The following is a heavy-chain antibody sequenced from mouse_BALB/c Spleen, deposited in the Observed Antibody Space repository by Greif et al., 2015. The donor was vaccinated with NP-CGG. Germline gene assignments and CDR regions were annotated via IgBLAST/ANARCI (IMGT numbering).Heavy chain of an antibody. CDR2: ILPGSGST. D-gene: IGHD2-4*01. CDR1: GYTFSSYW. V-gene: IGHV1-9*01. Sequence: VKLMESGAELMKPGASVKISCKATGYTFSSYWIEWVKQRPGHGLEWIGEILPGSGSTNYNEKFKGKATFTADTSSNTAYMQLSSLTPEDSAVYYCAREIYYDYDFPYYFDYWGQGTTLTVSS. CDR3: AREIYYDYDFPYYFDY. J-gene: IGHJ2*01.